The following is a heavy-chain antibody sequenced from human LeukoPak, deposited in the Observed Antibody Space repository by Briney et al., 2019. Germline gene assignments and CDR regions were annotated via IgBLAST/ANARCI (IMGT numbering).Heavy chain of an antibody. CDR1: GYTFTSYS. V-gene: IGHV1-18*01. J-gene: IGHJ3*02. CDR2: TSAYNGNT. D-gene: IGHD6-13*01. Sequence: ASVNVSCKASGYTFTSYSYGLARLGPGQGLEWVGLTSAYNGNTNYAQKLQGRVTMTTDTSTSTAYMELRSLRSDDTAVYYCARSAAAGFDAFDIWGQGTMVTVSS. CDR3: ARSAAAGFDAFDI.